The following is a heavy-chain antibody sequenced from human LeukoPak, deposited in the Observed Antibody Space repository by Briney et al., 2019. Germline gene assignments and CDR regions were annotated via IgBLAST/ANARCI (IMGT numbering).Heavy chain of an antibody. J-gene: IGHJ4*02. CDR2: ISYDGSNK. CDR3: AKATTAYSYGSGFDY. Sequence: GGSLRLSCAASGFTFSSYGMHWVRQAPGKGLEWVAVISYDGSNKYYADSVKGRFTISRDNSKNTPYLQMNSLRAEDTAVYYCAKATTAYSYGSGFDYWGQGTLVTVSS. V-gene: IGHV3-30*18. D-gene: IGHD5-18*01. CDR1: GFTFSSYG.